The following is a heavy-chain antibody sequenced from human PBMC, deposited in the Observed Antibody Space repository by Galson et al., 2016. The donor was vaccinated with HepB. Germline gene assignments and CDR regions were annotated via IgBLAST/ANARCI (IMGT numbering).Heavy chain of an antibody. Sequence: SLRLSCAASGFTFSSYAMSWVRQAPGKGLEWVSTITGSGGWIKYADSVKGRLITSRDNSKNTLYLQFNSLSAEDTAVYYCAKDGGYCSDATCYYRNSWGQGTLVTVSS. V-gene: IGHV3-23*01. CDR1: GFTFSSYA. CDR2: ITGSGGWI. CDR3: AKDGGYCSDATCYYRNS. D-gene: IGHD2-15*01. J-gene: IGHJ4*02.